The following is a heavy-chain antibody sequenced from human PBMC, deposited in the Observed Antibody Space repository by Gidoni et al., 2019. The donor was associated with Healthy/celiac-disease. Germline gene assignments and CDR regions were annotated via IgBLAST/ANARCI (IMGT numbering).Heavy chain of an antibody. CDR2: ISYDGSNK. V-gene: IGHV3-30-3*01. Sequence: QVQLVESGGGVVKPGRSVRPSCASSGCTFRSYAMHWVRQAPGKGLEWVAVISYDGSNKYYADSVKGRFTISRDNSKNTLYLQMNSLRAEDTAVYYCARDLVVTRSGWFDYWGQGTLVTVSS. D-gene: IGHD6-6*01. CDR3: ARDLVVTRSGWFDY. J-gene: IGHJ4*02. CDR1: GCTFRSYA.